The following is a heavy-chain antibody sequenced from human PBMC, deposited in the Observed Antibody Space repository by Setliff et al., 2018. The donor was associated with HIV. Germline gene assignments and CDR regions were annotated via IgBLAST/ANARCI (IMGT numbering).Heavy chain of an antibody. J-gene: IGHJ5*02. V-gene: IGHV4-61*09. D-gene: IGHD3-10*01. CDR2: IYTSGST. CDR1: GGSISSGSYY. Sequence: PSETLSLTCTVSGGSISSGSYYWSWIRQPAGKGLEWIGHIYTSGSTNYNPSLKSRVTVSVDTSKNQFSLKLSSVTAADTAVYYCARDVGYYGSGSQPWGQGTLVTVPS. CDR3: ARDVGYYGSGSQP.